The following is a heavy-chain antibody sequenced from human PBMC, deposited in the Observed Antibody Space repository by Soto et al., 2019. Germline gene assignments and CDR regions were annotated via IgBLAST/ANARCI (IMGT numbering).Heavy chain of an antibody. CDR3: ARDLIRYFDRSYYMDV. CDR2: IYSGGST. CDR1: GFTVSSNY. V-gene: IGHV3-66*01. J-gene: IGHJ6*03. Sequence: EVQLVESGGGLVQPGGSLRLSCAASGFTVSSNYMSWVRQAPGKGLEWVSVIYSGGSTYYADSVKGRFTISRDNSKDTLYLQMNSLRAEDTAVYYCARDLIRYFDRSYYMDVWGKGTTVTVSS. D-gene: IGHD3-9*01.